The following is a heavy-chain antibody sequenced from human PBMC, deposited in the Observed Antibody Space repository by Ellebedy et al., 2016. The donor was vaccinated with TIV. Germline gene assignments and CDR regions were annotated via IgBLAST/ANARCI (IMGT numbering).Heavy chain of an antibody. CDR1: GFTFSSFA. CDR3: AKGTSSGFNYDRVGFEY. J-gene: IGHJ4*02. D-gene: IGHD3-22*01. V-gene: IGHV3-23*01. Sequence: GESLKISCAASGFTFSSFAMHWVRQAPGKGLDWLSVISGGGDNTYHADSVKGRFTITRDNSKNTLYLQMNRLKTEDTAVYYCAKGTSSGFNYDRVGFEYWGQGTLVTVSS. CDR2: ISGGGDNT.